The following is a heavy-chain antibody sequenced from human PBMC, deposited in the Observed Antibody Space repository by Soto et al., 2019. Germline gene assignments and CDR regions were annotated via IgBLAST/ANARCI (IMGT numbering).Heavy chain of an antibody. Sequence: SETLSLTCTVSGGSISSGDYYWSWIRQPPGKGLEWIGYIYYSGSTYYNPSLKSRVTISVDTSKNQFSLKLSSVTAADTAVYYCASTYYYYGSGSYFDDWGQGTLVTVSS. D-gene: IGHD3-10*01. V-gene: IGHV4-30-4*01. CDR2: IYYSGST. J-gene: IGHJ4*02. CDR1: GGSISSGDYY. CDR3: ASTYYYYGSGSYFDD.